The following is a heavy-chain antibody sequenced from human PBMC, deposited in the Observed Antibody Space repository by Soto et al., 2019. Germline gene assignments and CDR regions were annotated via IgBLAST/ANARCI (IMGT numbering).Heavy chain of an antibody. CDR2: ISYDENNR. V-gene: IGHV3-30-3*01. CDR1: GFTFSSFT. J-gene: IGHJ4*02. CDR3: ARSIAVAGTPEFDY. D-gene: IGHD6-19*01. Sequence: QVQLVESGGGVVQPGRSLRLSCAASGFTFSSFTMHWVRQAPGKGLAWVAFISYDENNRYYADSVKGRFTISRDNSKNTLYLQMNSLRAEDTAVYYCARSIAVAGTPEFDYWGQGTLVTVSS.